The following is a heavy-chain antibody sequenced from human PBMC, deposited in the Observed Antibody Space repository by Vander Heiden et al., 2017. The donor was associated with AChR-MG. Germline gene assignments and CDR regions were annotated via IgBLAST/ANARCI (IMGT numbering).Heavy chain of an antibody. D-gene: IGHD5-18*01. CDR1: GFTFRVCA. CDR3: ARDTAEDD. Sequence: EVQLLESGGGLVQPGGSLRLSCAASGFTFRVCAMSWVRQAPGKGPQWVSTISGSGGRTYYADSVKGRFTISRDNSKNTLYLQMNSLRAEDTAVYYCARDTAEDDWGQGALVTVSS. CDR2: ISGSGGRT. J-gene: IGHJ4*02. V-gene: IGHV3-23*01.